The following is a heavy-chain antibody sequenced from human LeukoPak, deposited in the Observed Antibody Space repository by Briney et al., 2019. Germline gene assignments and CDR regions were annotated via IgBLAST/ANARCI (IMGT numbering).Heavy chain of an antibody. J-gene: IGHJ6*03. CDR2: IIPIFGTA. D-gene: IGHD3-22*01. CDR1: GGTFSSYA. Sequence: ASVKVSCKASGGTFSSYAISWVRQAPGQGLEWMGGIIPIFGTANYAQKFQGRVTITTDESTSTAYMELSSLRSEDTAVYYCASSSGRTDYYYMDVWGKGTTVTVSS. V-gene: IGHV1-69*05. CDR3: ASSSGRTDYYYMDV.